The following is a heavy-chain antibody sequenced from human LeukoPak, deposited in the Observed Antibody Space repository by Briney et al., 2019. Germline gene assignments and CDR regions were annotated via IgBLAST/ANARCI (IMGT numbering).Heavy chain of an antibody. Sequence: GESLKISCKGSGYGFSTYWIAWVRQLPGQGLEWMGTIYPGDSDTRYGPSFQGQVTISADKSISTAYLQWSSLKASDTAMYYCARHRDCGDGNCYPDYWGQGTLVTVSS. V-gene: IGHV5-51*01. CDR2: IYPGDSDT. D-gene: IGHD2-15*01. CDR1: GYGFSTYW. J-gene: IGHJ4*02. CDR3: ARHRDCGDGNCYPDY.